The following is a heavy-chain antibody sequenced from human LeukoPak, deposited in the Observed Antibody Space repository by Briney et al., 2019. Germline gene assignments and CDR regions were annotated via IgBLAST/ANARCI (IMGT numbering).Heavy chain of an antibody. CDR1: GFTFSSYA. Sequence: SGGSLRLSCAASGFTFSSYAMSWVRQAPGKGLEWVSAISGSGGSTYYADSVKGRFTISRDNSNNTLYLQMNSLRAEDTAVYYCAKDLYSSSSQYYFDYWGQGTLVTVSS. V-gene: IGHV3-23*01. J-gene: IGHJ4*02. D-gene: IGHD6-6*01. CDR2: ISGSGGST. CDR3: AKDLYSSSSQYYFDY.